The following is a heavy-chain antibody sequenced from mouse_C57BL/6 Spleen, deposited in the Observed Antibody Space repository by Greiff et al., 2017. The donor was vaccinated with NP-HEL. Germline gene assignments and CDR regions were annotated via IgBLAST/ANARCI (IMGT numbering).Heavy chain of an antibody. D-gene: IGHD2-4*01. J-gene: IGHJ2*01. CDR1: GYSFTGYY. Sequence: VQLKQSGPELVKPGASVKISCKASGYSFTGYYMNWVKQSPEKSLEWIGEINPSTGGTTYNQKFKAKATLTVDKSSSTAYMQLKSLTSEDSAVYYCARPGDDYDVNFDYWGQGTTLTVSS. CDR2: INPSTGGT. CDR3: ARPGDDYDVNFDY. V-gene: IGHV1-42*01.